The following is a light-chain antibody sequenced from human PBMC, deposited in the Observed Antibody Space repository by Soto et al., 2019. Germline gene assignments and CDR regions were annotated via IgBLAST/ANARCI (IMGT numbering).Light chain of an antibody. CDR3: QPYNSYSEA. CDR1: QTISSW. J-gene: IGKJ1*01. Sequence: DIQMSQSPCTLSASVVERVSIEWGASQTISSWLAWYQQKPGKAPKLLIYKASTLKSGVPSRFSGSGSGTEFTLTISSMQPDDFATYYCQPYNSYSEAFGNGPKV. CDR2: KAS. V-gene: IGKV1-5*03.